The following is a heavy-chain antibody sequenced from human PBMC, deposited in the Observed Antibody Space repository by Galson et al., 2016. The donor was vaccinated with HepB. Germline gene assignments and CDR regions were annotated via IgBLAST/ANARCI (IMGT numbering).Heavy chain of an antibody. J-gene: IGHJ4*02. V-gene: IGHV3-30*07. CDR3: TKDRQLYVTRGVWDN. CDR2: ISYDGSEE. Sequence: SLRLSCAVSGFIFSDYAMHWVRQAPGKGLEWVAVISYDGSEEFYADSLKGRFTISRDNSRDTLYLQMNSLRPEDTAVYYCTKDRQLYVTRGVWDNWGQGALVTVSS. CDR1: GFIFSDYA. D-gene: IGHD3-10*01.